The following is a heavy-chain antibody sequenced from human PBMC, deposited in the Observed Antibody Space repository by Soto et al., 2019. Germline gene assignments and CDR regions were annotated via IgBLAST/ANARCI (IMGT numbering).Heavy chain of an antibody. Sequence: SETLSLTCTVSGVSINSGGYSWSWVRQPPGKGLEWIGEIWHSGTTNYNPSLKSRGTISLDKSKNQFSLRLNFVTAADTAVYYCARQGPYGMDVWGQGTTVTVSS. J-gene: IGHJ6*02. CDR2: IWHSGTT. CDR3: ARQGPYGMDV. V-gene: IGHV4-39*01. CDR1: GVSINSGGYS.